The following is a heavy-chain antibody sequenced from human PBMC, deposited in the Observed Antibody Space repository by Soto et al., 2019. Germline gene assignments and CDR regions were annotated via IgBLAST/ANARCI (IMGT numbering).Heavy chain of an antibody. CDR1: GFTFSSYG. Sequence: GGSLRLSCAASGFTFSSYGMHWVRQAPGKGLEWVAVISYDGSNKYYADSVKGRFTISRDNSKNTLYLQMNSLRAEDTAVYYCARGAYDFWSGYRYYMDVWGKGTTVTVSS. J-gene: IGHJ6*03. CDR2: ISYDGSNK. V-gene: IGHV3-30*03. CDR3: ARGAYDFWSGYRYYMDV. D-gene: IGHD3-3*01.